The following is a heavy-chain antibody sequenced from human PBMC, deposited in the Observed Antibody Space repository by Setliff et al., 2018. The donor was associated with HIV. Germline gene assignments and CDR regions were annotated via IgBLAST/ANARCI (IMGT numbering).Heavy chain of an antibody. Sequence: SETLSLTCTVSGGSISSYYWSWIRQPAGKGLEWIGRIYTSGSTNYNPSLKSRVTMSVDTSKNRFSLKLSSVTAADTAVYYCASGGPLGWVRGVSNWFDPWGQGTLVTVSS. V-gene: IGHV4-4*07. CDR1: GGSISSYY. CDR3: ASGGPLGWVRGVSNWFDP. J-gene: IGHJ5*02. CDR2: IYTSGST. D-gene: IGHD3-10*01.